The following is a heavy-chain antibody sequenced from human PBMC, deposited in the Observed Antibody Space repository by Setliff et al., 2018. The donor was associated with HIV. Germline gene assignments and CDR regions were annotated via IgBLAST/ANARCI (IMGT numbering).Heavy chain of an antibody. Sequence: SETLSLTCFVSGGSLSSYYWSWIRQPPGKGLEWIGYIYTSGSTNYNPSLKSRVTISVDTSKNQFSLKLSSVTAADTAVYYCARHSDIAARRTYFDYWGQGTLVTVSS. J-gene: IGHJ4*02. CDR2: IYTSGST. D-gene: IGHD6-6*01. CDR3: ARHSDIAARRTYFDY. V-gene: IGHV4-4*09. CDR1: GGSLSSYY.